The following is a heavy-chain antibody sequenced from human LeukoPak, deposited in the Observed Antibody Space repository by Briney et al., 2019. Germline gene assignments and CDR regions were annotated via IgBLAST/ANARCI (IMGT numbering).Heavy chain of an antibody. CDR3: ATGGPSGFWSGYHQFDY. Sequence: ASVKVSCKASGYTFTSYYMHWVRQAPGQGLEWMGIINPSGGSTSYAQKFQGRVTMTEDTSTDTAYMELSSLRSEDTAVYYCATGGPSGFWSGYHQFDYWGQGTLVTVSS. V-gene: IGHV1-46*01. J-gene: IGHJ4*02. D-gene: IGHD3-3*01. CDR2: INPSGGST. CDR1: GYTFTSYY.